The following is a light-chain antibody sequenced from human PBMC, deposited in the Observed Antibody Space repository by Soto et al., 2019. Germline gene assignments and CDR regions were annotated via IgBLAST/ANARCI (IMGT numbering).Light chain of an antibody. V-gene: IGKV3-20*01. CDR2: GAS. CDR3: KHYGTSLRT. J-gene: IGKJ1*01. Sequence: EIVLTQSPGTLSLSPGERATLSCRASQSLSSTYLAWYQQKPGQAPRLLIYGASSRATGIPDRFSGSGSGTDFALTISRLEPEDFAVYYCKHYGTSLRTFGQGTKVEIK. CDR1: QSLSSTY.